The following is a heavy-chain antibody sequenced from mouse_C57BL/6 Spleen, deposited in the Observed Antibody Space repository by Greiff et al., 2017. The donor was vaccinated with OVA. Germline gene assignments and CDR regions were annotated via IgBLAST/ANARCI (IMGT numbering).Heavy chain of an antibody. Sequence: EVQVVESGGGLVKPGGSLKLSCAASGFTFSDYGMHWVRQAPEKGLEWVAYISSGSSTIYYADTVKGRFTISRDNAKNTLFRQMTSLRSEDTAMYYCARAPYDYDVRYYAMDYWGQGTSVTVSS. CDR2: ISSGSSTI. V-gene: IGHV5-17*01. J-gene: IGHJ4*01. D-gene: IGHD2-4*01. CDR1: GFTFSDYG. CDR3: ARAPYDYDVRYYAMDY.